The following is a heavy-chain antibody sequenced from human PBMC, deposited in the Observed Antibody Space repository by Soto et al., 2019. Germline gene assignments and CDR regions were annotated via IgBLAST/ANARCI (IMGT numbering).Heavy chain of an antibody. Sequence: SETLSLTCTVSGGSISSYYWSWIRQPPGKGLEWIGYIYYSGSTNYNPSLKSRVTISVDTSKNQFSLKLSSVTAADTAVYYCARVTSGADARDAFDIWGQGTMVTVSS. V-gene: IGHV4-59*01. CDR2: IYYSGST. CDR3: ARVTSGADARDAFDI. D-gene: IGHD3-10*01. CDR1: GGSISSYY. J-gene: IGHJ3*02.